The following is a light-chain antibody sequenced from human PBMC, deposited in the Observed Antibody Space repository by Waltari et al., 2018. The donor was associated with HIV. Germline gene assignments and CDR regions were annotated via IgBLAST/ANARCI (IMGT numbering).Light chain of an antibody. Sequence: QSVLGQESSASGTAGQRVVISCSGTSANIAKNYVYWYQQFAGATPRLIIYNNGQRPSGVPDRFSGSKSGVSASLVISGLQSGDEATYYCATWDANQWVFGGGTKVSVL. J-gene: IGLJ3*02. CDR3: ATWDANQWV. CDR2: NNG. CDR1: SANIAKNY. V-gene: IGLV1-47*02.